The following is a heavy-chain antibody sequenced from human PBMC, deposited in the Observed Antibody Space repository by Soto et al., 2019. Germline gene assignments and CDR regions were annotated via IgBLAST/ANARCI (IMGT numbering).Heavy chain of an antibody. CDR3: ARLLGDYDFYGMGV. CDR1: GSSFISYW. V-gene: IGHV5-51*01. Sequence: GESRKISCKGSGSSFISYWIGWVRQMPGKGLEWMGIMNPSDSDTRYSPSFQGQVTISADKSISTAYLQWSSLKASDTAMYYCARLLGDYDFYGMGVWGQGTTVTVSS. CDR2: MNPSDSDT. J-gene: IGHJ6*02.